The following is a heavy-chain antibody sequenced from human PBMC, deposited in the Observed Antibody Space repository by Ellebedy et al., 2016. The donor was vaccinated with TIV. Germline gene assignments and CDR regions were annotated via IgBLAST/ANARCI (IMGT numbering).Heavy chain of an antibody. Sequence: GESLKISCITSGFTFAAYTMNWVRQAPGKGLEWVSGISAIGDLTFYSDSLKGRFAISRDNSNKTLYLQMNSLRAEDTAVYYCAKLPYGVPYFDYWGQGTLVTVSS. CDR3: AKLPYGVPYFDY. V-gene: IGHV3-23*01. J-gene: IGHJ4*02. D-gene: IGHD4-17*01. CDR1: GFTFAAYT. CDR2: ISAIGDLT.